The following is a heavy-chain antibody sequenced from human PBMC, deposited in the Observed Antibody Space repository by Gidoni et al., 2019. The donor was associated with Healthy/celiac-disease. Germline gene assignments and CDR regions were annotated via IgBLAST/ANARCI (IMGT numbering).Heavy chain of an antibody. V-gene: IGHV3-21*01. CDR2: ISRRSSDI. D-gene: IGHD3-3*01. CDR1: GFTFSRYR. J-gene: IGHJ4*02. CDR3: ARDEQAHYDLGSGYDGGGDY. Sequence: EVQLVESGGGLVKPGGSLRLSCAASGFTFSRYRMTWVRQAPGKGLEGGSYISRRSSDIYYADEVKGRFTISRDNAKNSLYLQMNSLRAEDTAVYYCARDEQAHYDLGSGYDGGGDYWGQGTLVTVSS.